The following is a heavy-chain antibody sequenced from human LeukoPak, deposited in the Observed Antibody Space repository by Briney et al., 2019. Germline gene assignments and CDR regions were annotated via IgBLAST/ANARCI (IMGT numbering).Heavy chain of an antibody. CDR1: GYTFTGYY. J-gene: IGHJ4*02. CDR2: INPNSGGT. CDR3: ARAYPDCSGGSCYSFYFDY. Sequence: ASVKVSCKASGYTFTGYYMHWVRQAPGQGLEWMGWINPNSGGTNYAQKFQGRVTMTRDTSISTAYMELSRLRSDDTAVYYCARAYPDCSGGSCYSFYFDYWGQGTLVTVSS. V-gene: IGHV1-2*02. D-gene: IGHD2-15*01.